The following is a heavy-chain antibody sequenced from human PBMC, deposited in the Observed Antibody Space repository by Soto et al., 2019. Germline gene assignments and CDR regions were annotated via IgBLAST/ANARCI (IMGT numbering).Heavy chain of an antibody. CDR2: IYYSGST. V-gene: IGHV4-59*01. CDR3: ERVGRLITAAGLLDA. J-gene: IGHJ5*02. D-gene: IGHD6-13*01. Sequence: PSETLSLTCTISNGSIGSYYWTWIRQPPGKGLEWIGHIYYSGSTNYNPSLKSRLTLSLDTSKNQFSLKLTSVTAADTAVYYCERVGRLITAAGLLDAWGQGTLVTVYS. CDR1: NGSIGSYY.